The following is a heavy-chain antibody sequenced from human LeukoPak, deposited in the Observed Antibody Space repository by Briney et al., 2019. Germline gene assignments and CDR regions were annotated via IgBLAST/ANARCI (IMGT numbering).Heavy chain of an antibody. V-gene: IGHV4-34*01. CDR3: ARDVPERYCSSTSCYGPFDY. D-gene: IGHD2-2*01. J-gene: IGHJ4*02. CDR2: INHSGST. CDR1: GGSFSGYY. Sequence: PSETLSLTCAVYGGSFSGYYWSWIRQPPGKGLEWIGEINHSGSTNYNPPLKSRVTISVDTSKNQFSLKLTSVTAADAAVYYCARDVPERYCSSTSCYGPFDYWGQGTLVTVSS.